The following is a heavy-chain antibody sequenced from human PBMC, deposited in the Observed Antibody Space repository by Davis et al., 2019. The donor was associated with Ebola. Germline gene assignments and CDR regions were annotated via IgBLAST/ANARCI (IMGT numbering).Heavy chain of an antibody. CDR2: IRSKANSYAT. CDR3: TSSSPDC. V-gene: IGHV3-73*01. CDR1: GFTFSGSA. D-gene: IGHD6-6*01. J-gene: IGHJ4*02. Sequence: GESLKISCAASGFTFSGSAMHWVRQASGKGLEWVGLIRSKANSYATAYAASVKGRVTISRDDSKNTAYLQMNSLKTEDTAVYYCTSSSPDCWGQGTLVTVSP.